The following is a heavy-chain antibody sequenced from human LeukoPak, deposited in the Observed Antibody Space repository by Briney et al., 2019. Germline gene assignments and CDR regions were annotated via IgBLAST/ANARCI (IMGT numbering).Heavy chain of an antibody. CDR3: ASPSSVTPYDY. CDR2: IYSGGRT. V-gene: IGHV3-53*01. J-gene: IGHJ4*02. Sequence: GGSLRLSCAASGFTVSNNYMTWVRQAPGKGLEWVSVIYSGGRTYYADSVKGRFTISRDNSKNTLYLQMNSLRAEDTAVYYCASPSSVTPYDYWGQGTLVTVPS. D-gene: IGHD5/OR15-5a*01. CDR1: GFTVSNNY.